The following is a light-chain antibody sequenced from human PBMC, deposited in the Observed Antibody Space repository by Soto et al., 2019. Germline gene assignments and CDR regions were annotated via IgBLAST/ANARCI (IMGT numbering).Light chain of an antibody. Sequence: QSALTQPASVSGSPGQSITISCTGTSSDVGGYNYVSWYQQHPGKVPKLMIYEVSYRPSGVSNRFSVSKSGNTASLTISGVQAEDEADYYCSSYTSSSTFYVFGTGTELTVL. CDR3: SSYTSSSTFYV. J-gene: IGLJ1*01. V-gene: IGLV2-14*01. CDR1: SSDVGGYNY. CDR2: EVS.